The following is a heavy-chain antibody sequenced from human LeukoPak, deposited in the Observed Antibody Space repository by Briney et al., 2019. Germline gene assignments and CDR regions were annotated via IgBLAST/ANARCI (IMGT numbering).Heavy chain of an antibody. D-gene: IGHD3-3*01. CDR2: ISGSGGST. V-gene: IGHV3-23*01. CDR3: AKEGTYDFWSGYRIYYYMDV. CDR1: GFTFSSYA. Sequence: AGGSLRLSCAASGFTFSSYAMSWVRQAPGKGLEWGSAISGSGGSTYYADSVKGRFTISIDNSKNTLYLQMNSLRAKDTAVYYCAKEGTYDFWSGYRIYYYMDVWGKGTTVTVSS. J-gene: IGHJ6*03.